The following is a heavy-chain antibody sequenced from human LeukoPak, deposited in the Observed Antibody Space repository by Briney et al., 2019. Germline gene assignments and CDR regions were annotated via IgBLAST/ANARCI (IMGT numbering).Heavy chain of an antibody. V-gene: IGHV3-53*01. J-gene: IGHJ4*02. D-gene: IGHD1-1*01. CDR2: IYSDGTT. CDR1: GFSVSSIY. Sequence: GGSLRLSCAASGFSVSSIYMNWVRQAPGKGLEWGSVIYSDGTTYCADSVKGRFTISRDDSKNTLYLHMNSLRAEDTAVYYCARAPNWRFDHWGQGTLVTVSS. CDR3: ARAPNWRFDH.